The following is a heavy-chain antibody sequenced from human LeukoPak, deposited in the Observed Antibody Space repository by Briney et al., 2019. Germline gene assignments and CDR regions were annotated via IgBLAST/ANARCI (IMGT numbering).Heavy chain of an antibody. D-gene: IGHD3-9*01. CDR2: SSDSGGST. CDR3: AKDRPTPVLLYFDWLLEGAFDY. CDR1: GFTFSSYA. J-gene: IGHJ4*02. Sequence: PGGSLRLSCAASGFTFSSYAMSWVRQAPGKGLEWLSASSDSGGSTYYADSVKGRFTISRDNSKNTLYLQMNSLRAEDTAVYYCAKDRPTPVLLYFDWLLEGAFDYWGQGTLVTVSS. V-gene: IGHV3-23*01.